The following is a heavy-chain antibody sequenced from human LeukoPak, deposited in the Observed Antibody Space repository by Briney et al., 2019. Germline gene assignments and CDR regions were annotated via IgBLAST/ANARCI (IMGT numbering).Heavy chain of an antibody. J-gene: IGHJ4*02. CDR2: ISYDVSNK. Sequence: PGRSLRLSCAASGFTFRSYGMHWVRQAPGKGLEWVAVISYDVSNKYYADSVKGRFTISRDNSKNTLYLQMNSLKTEDTAVYYCSRIGPIDVLLWFGSTGPSDYWGQGTLVTVSS. D-gene: IGHD3-10*01. CDR1: GFTFRSYG. V-gene: IGHV3-30*03. CDR3: SRIGPIDVLLWFGSTGPSDY.